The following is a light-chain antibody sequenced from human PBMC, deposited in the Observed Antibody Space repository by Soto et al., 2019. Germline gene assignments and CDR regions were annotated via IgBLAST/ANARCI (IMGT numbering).Light chain of an antibody. CDR1: QSINSW. J-gene: IGKJ1*01. CDR3: QQYNSYPWT. Sequence: DIQMTQSPSTLSASVGDRVTITCRASQSINSWLAWYQQKPGKAPKLLIYKASSLESGVPSRFSGSGSGTEFTLTISSLQPDYFATYYCQQYNSYPWTCGRGTKVEIK. CDR2: KAS. V-gene: IGKV1-5*03.